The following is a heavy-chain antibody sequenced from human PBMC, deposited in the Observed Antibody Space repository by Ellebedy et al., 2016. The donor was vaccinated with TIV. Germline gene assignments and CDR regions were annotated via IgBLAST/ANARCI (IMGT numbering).Heavy chain of an antibody. J-gene: IGHJ4*02. V-gene: IGHV4-34*01. Sequence: MPSETLSLTCAVFGGSFSGYEWSWIRQPPGRGLEWMGDINHSGSTNYNPSLKSRVTISVDTSKTQFSLRLSSVTAADTAVYYCARAQGPYDSTGYYRFTYFDYWGQGTLVTVSS. CDR1: GGSFSGYE. CDR3: ARAQGPYDSTGYYRFTYFDY. D-gene: IGHD3-22*01. CDR2: INHSGST.